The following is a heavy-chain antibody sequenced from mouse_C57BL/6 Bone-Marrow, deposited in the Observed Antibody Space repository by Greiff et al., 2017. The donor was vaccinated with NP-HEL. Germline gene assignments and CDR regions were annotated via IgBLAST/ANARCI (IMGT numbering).Heavy chain of an antibody. J-gene: IGHJ3*01. CDR1: GFNITDDY. CDR3: TTFYDGYPAWFAY. D-gene: IGHD2-3*01. Sequence: EVQLQQSGAELVRPGASVKLSCTASGFNITDDYMLWVKQRPEQGLEWIGWIDPENGATDYASKFQGKATITADTSSNTAYLQLSSLTSEDTAVYYCTTFYDGYPAWFAYWGQGTLVTVSA. CDR2: IDPENGAT. V-gene: IGHV14-4*01.